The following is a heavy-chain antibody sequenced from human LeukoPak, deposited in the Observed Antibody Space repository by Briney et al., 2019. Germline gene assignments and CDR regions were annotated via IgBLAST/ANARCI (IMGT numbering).Heavy chain of an antibody. Sequence: TSSETLSLTCNVSGGSISSYYWSWIRQPAGKGLEWIGLIYTSGGTNYNPSLKNRVTMSVDTSKNQFSLKLSSVTAADTAVYYCARAGSGALRDWGQGTLVTVSS. J-gene: IGHJ4*02. CDR1: GGSISSYY. V-gene: IGHV4-4*07. CDR3: ARAGSGALRD. D-gene: IGHD3-10*01. CDR2: IYTSGGT.